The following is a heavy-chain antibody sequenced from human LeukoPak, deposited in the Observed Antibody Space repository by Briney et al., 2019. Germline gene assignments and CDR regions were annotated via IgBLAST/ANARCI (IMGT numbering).Heavy chain of an antibody. D-gene: IGHD6-19*01. Sequence: PSETLSPTCTVSGGSISSYYWSWIRQPPGKGLEWIGYIYYSGSTNYNPSLKSRVTISVDTSKNQFSLKLSSVTAADTAVYYCARGGGWSPYYFDYWGQGALVTVSS. CDR3: ARGGGWSPYYFDY. CDR2: IYYSGST. J-gene: IGHJ4*02. CDR1: GGSISSYY. V-gene: IGHV4-59*01.